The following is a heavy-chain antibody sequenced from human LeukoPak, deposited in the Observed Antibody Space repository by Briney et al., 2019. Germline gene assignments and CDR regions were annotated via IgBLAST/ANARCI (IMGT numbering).Heavy chain of an antibody. D-gene: IGHD2-15*01. J-gene: IGHJ4*02. CDR1: GFTFSSYG. CDR3: AKDSHSVGSADY. V-gene: IGHV3-30*18. Sequence: GGSLRLSCAASGFTFSSYGMHWVRQAPGKGLERVAVISYDGSNKYYADSVKGRFTISRDNSKNTLYLQMNSLRAEDTAVYYCAKDSHSVGSADYWGQGTLVTVSS. CDR2: ISYDGSNK.